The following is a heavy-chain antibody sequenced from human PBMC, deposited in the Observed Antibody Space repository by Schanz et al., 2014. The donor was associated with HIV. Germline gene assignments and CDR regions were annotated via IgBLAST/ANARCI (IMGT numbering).Heavy chain of an antibody. CDR3: AKDSTYDILAGYYKGGNWFDP. CDR2: TWYDGSNK. Sequence: QVQLVESGGGVVQPGRSLRLSCAASGFTFRSYGMHWVRQAPGKGLEWVAVTWYDGSNKYYADSVKGRFTISRDNSKNALHLQMNSLRAEDTAVYYCAKDSTYDILAGYYKGGNWFDPWGQGTLVTVSS. CDR1: GFTFRSYG. J-gene: IGHJ5*02. D-gene: IGHD3-9*01. V-gene: IGHV3-33*06.